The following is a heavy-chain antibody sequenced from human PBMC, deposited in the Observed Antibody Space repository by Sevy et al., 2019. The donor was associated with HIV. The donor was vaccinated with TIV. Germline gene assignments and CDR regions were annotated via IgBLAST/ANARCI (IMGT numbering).Heavy chain of an antibody. J-gene: IGHJ4*02. Sequence: GGSLRLSCVASEFTLSNYWMHWVRQGPGKGLVWVSRINSDGTSRSYADFVEGRFTISRDNAENTLYLQMNSLRVEDTAVYYCARSDSLLAPQPDSWGQGTVVTVS. D-gene: IGHD2-21*01. CDR3: ARSDSLLAPQPDS. CDR1: EFTLSNYW. CDR2: INSDGTSR. V-gene: IGHV3-74*01.